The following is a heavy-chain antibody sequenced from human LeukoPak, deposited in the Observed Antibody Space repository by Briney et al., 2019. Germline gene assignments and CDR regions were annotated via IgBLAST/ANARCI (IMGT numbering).Heavy chain of an antibody. D-gene: IGHD6-13*01. CDR2: IRYDGSNK. CDR3: AKDGSGYSSSWHTTYFDY. J-gene: IGHJ4*02. Sequence: GGSLRLSCAASGFTFSSYGMHWVRQAPGEGLEWVAFIRYDGSNKYYADSVKGRFTISRDNSKNTLYLQMNSLRAEDTAVYYCAKDGSGYSSSWHTTYFDYWGQGTLVTVSS. CDR1: GFTFSSYG. V-gene: IGHV3-30*02.